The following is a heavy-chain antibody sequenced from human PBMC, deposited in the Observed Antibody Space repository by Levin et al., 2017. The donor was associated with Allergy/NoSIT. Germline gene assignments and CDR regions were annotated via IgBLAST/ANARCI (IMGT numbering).Heavy chain of an antibody. D-gene: IGHD3-9*01. CDR3: ARVSPAYYDILTGYVHYMDV. Sequence: GESLKISCAASGFTFSTYAMHWVRQAPGKGLEWLAVISYEGINKYYADSVKGRFIISRDNSKNTLYLQMNSLRAEDTVVYYCARVSPAYYDILTGYVHYMDVWGKGTTVTVSS. V-gene: IGHV3-30-3*01. CDR2: ISYEGINK. CDR1: GFTFSTYA. J-gene: IGHJ6*03.